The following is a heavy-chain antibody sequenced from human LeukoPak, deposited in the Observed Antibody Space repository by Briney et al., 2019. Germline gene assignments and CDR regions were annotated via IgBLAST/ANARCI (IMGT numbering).Heavy chain of an antibody. V-gene: IGHV3-21*01. Sequence: GGSLRLSCAASGFTFSSYSMNWVRQAPGKGLEWVSSISSSSSYIYYADSVKGRFTISRDNAKNLLYLQMNSLRAEDTAVYYCARGSRSAFDIWGQGTMVTVSS. D-gene: IGHD6-13*01. CDR2: ISSSSSYI. J-gene: IGHJ3*02. CDR3: ARGSRSAFDI. CDR1: GFTFSSYS.